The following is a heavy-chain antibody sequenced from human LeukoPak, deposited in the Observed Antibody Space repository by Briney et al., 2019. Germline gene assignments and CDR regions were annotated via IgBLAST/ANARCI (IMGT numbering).Heavy chain of an antibody. CDR3: ARESTDYYGMDV. CDR2: IGAGGTFT. J-gene: IGHJ6*02. CDR1: GFTFSSYA. V-gene: IGHV3-23*01. Sequence: GGSLRLSCTASGFTFSSYAMNWVRQAPGKGLEWVSGIGAGGTFTYYADSVKGRFTISRDNSRSTLYLQMNSLTAEDTAVYYCARESTDYYGMDVWGQGTTVSVSS.